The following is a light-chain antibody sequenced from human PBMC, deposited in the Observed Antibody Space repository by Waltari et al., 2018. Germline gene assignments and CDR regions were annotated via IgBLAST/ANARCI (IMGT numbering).Light chain of an antibody. Sequence: IVMTQPPATLSVSQGERASLSCRASQSVSSNLAWYQHKPGQAPRLRIYGASTSATGIPARFSGSGSGTEFTLTISSLQSEDVAVYYCQQDNNWLRLTFGGGTKVEIK. CDR1: QSVSSN. V-gene: IGKV3-15*01. J-gene: IGKJ4*01. CDR2: GAS. CDR3: QQDNNWLRLT.